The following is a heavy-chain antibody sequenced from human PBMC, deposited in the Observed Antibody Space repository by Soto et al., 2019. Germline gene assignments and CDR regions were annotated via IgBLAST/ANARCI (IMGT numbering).Heavy chain of an antibody. CDR3: GRDGIEAT. Sequence: AESLTLTCAASGFTVSSNYMSWVRQAPGKGLEWVSVINSSGSTYYADSLKGRFTISRDNSKNTLYLQMNSLRAEDTAVYYLGRDGIEATWGQGTTVTVS. CDR1: GFTVSSNY. J-gene: IGHJ6*02. D-gene: IGHD1-20*01. CDR2: INSSGST. V-gene: IGHV3-53*01.